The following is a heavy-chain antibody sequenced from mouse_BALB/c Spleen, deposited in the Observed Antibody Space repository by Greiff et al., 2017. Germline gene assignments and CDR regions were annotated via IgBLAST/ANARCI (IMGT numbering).Heavy chain of an antibody. CDR2: IWSGGST. CDR1: GFSLTSYG. Sequence: VKLMESGPGLVQPSQSLSITCTVSGFSLTSYGVHWVRQSPGKGLEWLGVIWSGGSTDYNAAFISRLSISKDNSKSQVFFKMNSLQANDTAIYYCAFLYYDYDPLFAYWGQGTLVTVSA. CDR3: AFLYYDYDPLFAY. V-gene: IGHV2-2*02. J-gene: IGHJ3*01. D-gene: IGHD2-4*01.